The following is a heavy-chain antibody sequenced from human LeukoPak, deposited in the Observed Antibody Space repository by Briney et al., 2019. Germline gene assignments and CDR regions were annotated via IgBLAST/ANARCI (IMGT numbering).Heavy chain of an antibody. CDR1: VFSLTTLGVS. CDR2: LYWDDAE. Sequence: SGPTLVNPTQTLTLTCTFSVFSLTTLGVSVGWVRQPPGKALEWLALLYWDDAERYSPSLKTRLTITKDTSKNQVVLTLTNMDPADTATYYCVYTATFDSSGYYMLDFWGQGTLVSVSS. J-gene: IGHJ4*02. CDR3: VYTATFDSSGYYMLDF. V-gene: IGHV2-5*02. D-gene: IGHD3-22*01.